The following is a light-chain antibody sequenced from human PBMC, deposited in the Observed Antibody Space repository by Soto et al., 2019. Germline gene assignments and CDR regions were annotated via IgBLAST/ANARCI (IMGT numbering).Light chain of an antibody. V-gene: IGLV2-23*01. CDR1: SSDVVNYNL. Sequence: QSALTQPASVSGSPGQSITISCTGTSSDVVNYNLVSWYQQHPGKAPKLIIYXXXXXXXXXXXXXXGSKSGNTASLTISGXXXXXXXXXYCCSYAGSSSVLFGGGTKVTVL. CDR2: XXX. J-gene: IGLJ2*01. CDR3: CSYAGSSSVL.